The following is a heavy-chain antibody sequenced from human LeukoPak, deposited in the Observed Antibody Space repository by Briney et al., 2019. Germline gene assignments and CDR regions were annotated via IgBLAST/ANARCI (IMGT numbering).Heavy chain of an antibody. Sequence: GGSLRLSCAASGFTFSSYWMSWVRQAPGKGLEWVANIKQDGTEKYYVDSVKGRFTISRDNAKNSLYLQMNSLRAEDTAVYYCARVDYDFWRGYSPFDYWGQGTLVTVSS. CDR2: IKQDGTEK. V-gene: IGHV3-7*01. D-gene: IGHD3-3*01. J-gene: IGHJ4*02. CDR1: GFTFSSYW. CDR3: ARVDYDFWRGYSPFDY.